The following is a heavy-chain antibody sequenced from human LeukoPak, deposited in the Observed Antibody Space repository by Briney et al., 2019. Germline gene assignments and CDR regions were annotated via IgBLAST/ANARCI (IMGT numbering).Heavy chain of an antibody. CDR2: INPNSGGT. Sequence: ASVRVSCKASGYTFTGYYMHWVRQAPGQGLEWMGWINPNSGGTNYAQKFQGWVNMTRGTSISTAYMELSRLRSDDTAVYYCARDPRGYSYGYYYYYGMDVWGQGTTVTVSS. V-gene: IGHV1-2*04. CDR3: ARDPRGYSYGYYYYYGMDV. D-gene: IGHD5-18*01. J-gene: IGHJ6*02. CDR1: GYTFTGYY.